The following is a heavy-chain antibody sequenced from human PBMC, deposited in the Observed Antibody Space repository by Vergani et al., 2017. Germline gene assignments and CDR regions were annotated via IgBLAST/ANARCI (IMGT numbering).Heavy chain of an antibody. Sequence: QAQLQQWGAGLLKPSETLSLTCAIYGGSFNDYWWTWIRQPPGKGLEWIGEIRHAGITHYSPSLKSRVTISIDTSTHQFSLSLRSVTAADTAVYYCAREGYCTNGVCFTLFDVWGQGALVTVSS. CDR2: IRHAGIT. CDR3: AREGYCTNGVCFTLFDV. D-gene: IGHD2-8*01. J-gene: IGHJ4*02. V-gene: IGHV4-34*01. CDR1: GGSFNDYW.